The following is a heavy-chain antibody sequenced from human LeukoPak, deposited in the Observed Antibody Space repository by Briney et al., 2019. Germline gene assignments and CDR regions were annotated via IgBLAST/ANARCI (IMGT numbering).Heavy chain of an antibody. CDR3: ARGSYNWNYDEENWFDP. Sequence: PGGSLRLSCAASGFTFSSYWMHWVRQAPGKGLVWVSRINSDGSSTSYADSVKGRFTISRDNAKNTLYLQMNSLRAEDTAVYYCARGSYNWNYDEENWFDPWGQGTLVTVSS. J-gene: IGHJ5*02. D-gene: IGHD1-7*01. CDR1: GFTFSSYW. CDR2: INSDGSST. V-gene: IGHV3-74*01.